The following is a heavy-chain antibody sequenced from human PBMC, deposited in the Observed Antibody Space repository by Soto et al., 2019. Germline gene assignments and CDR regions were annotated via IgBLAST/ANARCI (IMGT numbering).Heavy chain of an antibody. V-gene: IGHV1-3*01. CDR2: INVGNGNT. J-gene: IGHJ4*02. CDR1: GYSFTIYN. D-gene: IGHD3-22*01. CDR3: ATPQDYDGCLDS. Sequence: GASVKVSCKASGYSFTIYNIHWVRQAPGQRLEWVGWINVGNGNTRYSQKFQGRLTLTRDTPGNTAYLELNSLISEDTAVYYCATPQDYDGCLDSWGQGILVTVSS.